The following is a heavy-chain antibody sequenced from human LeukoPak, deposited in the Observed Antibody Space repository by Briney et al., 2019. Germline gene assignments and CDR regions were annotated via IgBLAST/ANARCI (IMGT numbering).Heavy chain of an antibody. CDR3: ARDIDGIVGATHFDY. D-gene: IGHD1-26*01. CDR1: GFTFSSFG. J-gene: IGHJ4*02. V-gene: IGHV3-48*01. CDR2: ISSSSNTL. Sequence: GGSLRLSCAASGFTFSSFGMNWVRQAPGKGLEWVSYISSSSNTLYYADSVKGRFTISRDNAKNSLYLQMNSLRAEDTAVYYCARDIDGIVGATHFDYWGQGTLVTVSS.